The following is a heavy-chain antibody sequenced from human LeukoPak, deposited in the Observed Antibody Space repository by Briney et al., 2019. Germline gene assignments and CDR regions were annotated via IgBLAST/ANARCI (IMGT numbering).Heavy chain of an antibody. V-gene: IGHV1-3*01. D-gene: IGHD5-12*01. J-gene: IGHJ4*02. CDR1: GYTFTSYA. Sequence: ASVKVSCKASGYTFTSYAMHWVRQAPGQRLEWMGWINVGNGNTKYSQKFQGRVTITRDTSASTAYMELSSLRSEDTAVYYCARDFLGGYDYEGYWGQGTLVTVSS. CDR2: INVGNGNT. CDR3: ARDFLGGYDYEGY.